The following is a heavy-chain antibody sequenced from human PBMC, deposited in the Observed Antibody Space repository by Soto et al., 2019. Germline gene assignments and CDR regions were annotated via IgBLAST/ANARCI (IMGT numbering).Heavy chain of an antibody. Sequence: GGSLRLSCAASGFTFSSYSMHWVRQAPGKGLEWVAVISYDGSNKYYADSVKGRFTISRDNSKNTLYLQMNSLRDEDTAVYYCARDNWGSLVWGQGTLVTVSS. CDR2: ISYDGSNK. V-gene: IGHV3-30-3*01. J-gene: IGHJ4*02. CDR1: GFTFSSYS. CDR3: ARDNWGSLV. D-gene: IGHD7-27*01.